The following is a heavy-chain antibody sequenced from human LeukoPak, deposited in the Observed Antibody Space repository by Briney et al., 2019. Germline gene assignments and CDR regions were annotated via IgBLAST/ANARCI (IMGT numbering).Heavy chain of an antibody. D-gene: IGHD1-20*01. CDR1: GFTFSSYW. Sequence: PGGSLRLSCAASGFTFSSYWMHWVRQAPGKGLVWVSRINSDGSSTSYADSVKGRFTISRDNAKNTLYLQMNSLRAEDTAVYYCARGSDNWNPRGAFDIWGQGTMVTVSS. CDR2: INSDGSST. V-gene: IGHV3-74*01. CDR3: ARGSDNWNPRGAFDI. J-gene: IGHJ3*02.